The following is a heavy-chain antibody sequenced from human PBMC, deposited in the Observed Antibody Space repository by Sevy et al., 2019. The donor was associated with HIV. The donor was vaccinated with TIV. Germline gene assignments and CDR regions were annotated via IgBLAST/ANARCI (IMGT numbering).Heavy chain of an antibody. CDR2: ILYDGSNE. D-gene: IGHD3-10*01. Sequence: GGSLRLSCAASGFTFNGYGMHWVRHAPGKGLEWVAVILYDGSNEYYADSVKGRFTISRDNSKNTVYLQMNRLRTEDTAVYYCAKGLHYGSGSYYGGTDYWGQGTLVTVSS. J-gene: IGHJ4*02. CDR3: AKGLHYGSGSYYGGTDY. V-gene: IGHV3-30*18. CDR1: GFTFNGYG.